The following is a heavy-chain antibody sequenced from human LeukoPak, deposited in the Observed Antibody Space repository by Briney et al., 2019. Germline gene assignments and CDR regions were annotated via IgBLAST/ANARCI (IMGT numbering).Heavy chain of an antibody. CDR1: GFTFSSYT. D-gene: IGHD1-26*01. Sequence: GGSLRLSCAASGFTFSSYTMNWVRQAPGKGLEWVSSISSSSYYIYYADSVKVRFTISRDNAKNSLYLQMNSLRAEDTALYYCAKAAYSGSYYEGLADSWGQGTLVAVSS. CDR3: AKAAYSGSYYEGLADS. CDR2: ISSSSYYI. J-gene: IGHJ4*02. V-gene: IGHV3-21*06.